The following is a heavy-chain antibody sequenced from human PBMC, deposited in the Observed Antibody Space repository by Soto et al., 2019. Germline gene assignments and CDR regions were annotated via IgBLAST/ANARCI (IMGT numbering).Heavy chain of an antibody. J-gene: IGHJ5*02. CDR1: GGSISSSSYY. D-gene: IGHD2-2*01. CDR3: AREDQLAIQYNWFDP. CDR2: IYYSGST. Sequence: QLQLQESGPGLVKPSETLSLTCTVSGGSISSSSYYLGWIRQPPGKGLEWIGSIYYSGSTYYNPSLKSRVTISVDTSKNQFSLKLSSVTAADTAVYYCAREDQLAIQYNWFDPWGQGTLVTVSS. V-gene: IGHV4-39*01.